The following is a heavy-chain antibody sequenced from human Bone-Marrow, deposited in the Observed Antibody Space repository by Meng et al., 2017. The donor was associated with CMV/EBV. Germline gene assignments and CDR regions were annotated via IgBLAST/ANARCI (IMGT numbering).Heavy chain of an antibody. CDR3: ARNRITMVRGVIIHFDY. Sequence: ASVKVSCKASGYTFTGYYMHWVRQAPGQGLEWMGWINPNSGGTNYAQKFQGRVTMTRDTSISTAYMELSRLRSDDTAVYYCARNRITMVRGVIIHFDYWGQGTTVTVSS. J-gene: IGHJ4*03. CDR1: GYTFTGYY. D-gene: IGHD3-10*01. V-gene: IGHV1-2*02. CDR2: INPNSGGT.